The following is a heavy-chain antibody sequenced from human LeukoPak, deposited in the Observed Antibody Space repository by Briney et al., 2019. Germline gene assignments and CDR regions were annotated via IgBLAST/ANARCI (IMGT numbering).Heavy chain of an antibody. V-gene: IGHV4-59*01. Sequence: SETLSLTCTVSGGSISGYYWSWIRQPPGKGLEWIGYIYYSGSTNYNLSLKSRVTISVYTSKNQFSLKLSSVTAADTAVYYCARLKYYYDSSGYRAEYFQHWGQGTLVTVSS. CDR3: ARLKYYYDSSGYRAEYFQH. J-gene: IGHJ1*01. CDR2: IYYSGST. CDR1: GGSISGYY. D-gene: IGHD3-22*01.